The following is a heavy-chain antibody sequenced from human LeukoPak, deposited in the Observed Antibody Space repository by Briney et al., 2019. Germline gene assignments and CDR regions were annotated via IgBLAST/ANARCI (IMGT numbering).Heavy chain of an antibody. D-gene: IGHD2-2*01. J-gene: IGHJ5*02. V-gene: IGHV4-39*01. CDR3: TKVPDTWLQADP. CDR2: IYYSGST. Sequence: PSETLSLTCTVSGGSLSKSSSYWGWIRQPPGKGLEWIGTIYYSGSTYYNPSLKSRVTISLATSKNQCSLNLSSVTAADTAVYFCTKVPDTWLQADPWGQGTLVTVSS. CDR1: GGSLSKSSSY.